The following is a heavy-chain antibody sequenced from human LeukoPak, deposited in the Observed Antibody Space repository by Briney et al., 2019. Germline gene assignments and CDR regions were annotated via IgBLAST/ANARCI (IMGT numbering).Heavy chain of an antibody. CDR1: GFTFSSYS. V-gene: IGHV3-48*04. CDR3: ATDGDYDWNYRSGFDS. Sequence: GGSLRLSCAASGFTFSSYSMNWVRQAPGKGLEWVSYISSSSSTIYYADSVKGRFTISRDNAKNSLYLQMNSLRVEDTAVYYCATDGDYDWNYRSGFDSWGQGTLVTVSS. J-gene: IGHJ4*02. D-gene: IGHD1-7*01. CDR2: ISSSSSTI.